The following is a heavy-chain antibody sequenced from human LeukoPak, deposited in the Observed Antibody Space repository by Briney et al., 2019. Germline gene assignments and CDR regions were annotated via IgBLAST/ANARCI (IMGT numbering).Heavy chain of an antibody. D-gene: IGHD3-22*01. CDR2: ISSSGNYI. CDR3: ANDGAYYDSSTDAFDI. Sequence: GGSLRLSCAASGFTFSNYNMNWVRQAPGKGLEWVSFISSSGNYIYQVDSVKGRFTISRDNAKNTLYLQMNSLRAEDTAVYYCANDGAYYDSSTDAFDIWGQGTMVTVSS. J-gene: IGHJ3*02. V-gene: IGHV3-21*04. CDR1: GFTFSNYN.